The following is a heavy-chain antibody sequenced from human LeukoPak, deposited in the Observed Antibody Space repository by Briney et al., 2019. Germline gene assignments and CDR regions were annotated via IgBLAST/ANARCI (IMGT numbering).Heavy chain of an antibody. V-gene: IGHV4-39*01. J-gene: IGHJ1*01. CDR3: ARRRYYDGSGYLE. CDR1: GDSFSRSDSY. CDR2: IYYSGRT. D-gene: IGHD3-22*01. Sequence: SETLSLTCSVSGDSFSRSDSYWDWLRQPPGKGLEWIGTIYYSGRTYYSPSLKSRVTMSVDPSNNQFSLNLRSVTAADTAVYSCARRRYYDGSGYLEWGQGTLLSVSS.